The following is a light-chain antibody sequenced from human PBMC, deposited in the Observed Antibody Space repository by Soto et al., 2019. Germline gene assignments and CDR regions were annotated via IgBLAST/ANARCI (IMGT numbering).Light chain of an antibody. V-gene: IGKV3-15*01. CDR2: GAS. CDR3: QQYNNWPQT. CDR1: QSIRSY. Sequence: EVVMTQSPATLSVSPGERATLSCRASQSIRSYLAWYQQKLGQAPRLLISGASTRAAGIPARFSGGGSGTEFTLTITSLQSEDFAEYHCQQYNNWPQTFGQGTKVEIK. J-gene: IGKJ1*01.